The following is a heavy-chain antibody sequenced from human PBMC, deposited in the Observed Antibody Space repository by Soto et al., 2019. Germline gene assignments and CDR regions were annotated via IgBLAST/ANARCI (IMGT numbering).Heavy chain of an antibody. CDR3: AKDHGDVEVVPAPAPFDY. CDR1: GFTFSNYA. Sequence: EVQLLEYGGGLVQPGGSLRLSCAASGFTFSNYAMSWVRQAPGKGLEWVSVISGSGGSTYYADSVKGRFSISRDNSKNTLYLQVNSLRAEDTAVYYCAKDHGDVEVVPAPAPFDYWGQGALVTVSS. J-gene: IGHJ4*02. D-gene: IGHD2-2*01. V-gene: IGHV3-23*01. CDR2: ISGSGGST.